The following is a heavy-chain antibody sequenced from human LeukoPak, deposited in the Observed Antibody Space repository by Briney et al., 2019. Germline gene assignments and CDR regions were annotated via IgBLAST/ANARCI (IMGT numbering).Heavy chain of an antibody. J-gene: IGHJ3*02. D-gene: IGHD1-26*01. V-gene: IGHV3-53*01. CDR1: GFTFSNFW. Sequence: GGSLRLSCAASGFTFSNFWMHWVRQAPGKGLEWVSSIYSAGATHYAESVKGRFTISRDNSKNTLYLQMNSLRAEDMAVYYCARIEWERLGRAFDIWGQGTMVTVSS. CDR2: IYSAGAT. CDR3: ARIEWERLGRAFDI.